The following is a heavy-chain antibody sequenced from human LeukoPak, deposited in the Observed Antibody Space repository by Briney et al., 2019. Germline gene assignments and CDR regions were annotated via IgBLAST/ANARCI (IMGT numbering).Heavy chain of an antibody. Sequence: GGSLRLSCAASRFTFSSFWMHWVRQAPGKGLVWLSRVNGDGNITTYADSVRGRFTISRDNAKNTLYLQMNSLRAEDTAVYYCARRGLVPAFDIWGQGTMVSVTS. D-gene: IGHD3-10*02. CDR1: RFTFSSFW. J-gene: IGHJ3*02. CDR3: ARRGLVPAFDI. V-gene: IGHV3-74*01. CDR2: VNGDGNIT.